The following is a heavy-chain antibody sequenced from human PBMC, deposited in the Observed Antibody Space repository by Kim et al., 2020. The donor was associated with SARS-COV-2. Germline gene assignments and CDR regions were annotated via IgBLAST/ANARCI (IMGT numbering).Heavy chain of an antibody. CDR3: AKGAAVAMYYFVY. D-gene: IGHD6-13*01. V-gene: IGHV3-23*01. CDR2: ISGSGGST. J-gene: IGHJ4*02. Sequence: GGSLRLSCAASGFTLRSYDMNWVRQAPGKGLEWVSGISGSGGSTFYADSVKGRFTISRDNSKNMLYLQITGLRAEDTAVYYCAKGAAVAMYYFVYWGQGTLVTVSS. CDR1: GFTLRSYD.